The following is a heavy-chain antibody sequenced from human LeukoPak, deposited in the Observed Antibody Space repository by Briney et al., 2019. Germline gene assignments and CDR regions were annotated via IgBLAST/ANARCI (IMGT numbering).Heavy chain of an antibody. V-gene: IGHV3-48*03. D-gene: IGHD1-26*01. CDR3: ARDWDDIVGATTRYYYGMDV. CDR1: GFTFSSYE. CDR2: ISSSGSTI. J-gene: IGHJ6*02. Sequence: PGGSLRLYCAASGFTFSSYEMNWVRQAPGKGLEWVSYISSSGSTIYYADSVKGRFTISRDNAKNSLYLQMNSLRAEDTAVYYCARDWDDIVGATTRYYYGMDVWGQGTTVTVSS.